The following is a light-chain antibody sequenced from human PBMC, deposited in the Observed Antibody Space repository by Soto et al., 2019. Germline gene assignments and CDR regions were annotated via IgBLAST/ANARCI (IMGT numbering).Light chain of an antibody. V-gene: IGKV1-27*01. CDR1: QGIRNY. Sequence: DIQMTQSPTSLSASVGDRFTITCRASQGIRNYVAWYQQIPGKAPKLLIYAASTLQSGVPSRFSGSGSGTDFTLTINGLQPEDVATYSCQKYSSVPVFGTGTKVEIK. CDR2: AAS. J-gene: IGKJ3*01. CDR3: QKYSSVPV.